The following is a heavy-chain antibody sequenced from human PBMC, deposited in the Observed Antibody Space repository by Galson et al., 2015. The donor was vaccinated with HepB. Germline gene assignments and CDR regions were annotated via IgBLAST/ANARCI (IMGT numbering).Heavy chain of an antibody. CDR2: IYPGDSDT. V-gene: IGHV5-51*01. CDR3: ARLHDYGDPPGAFDI. Sequence: QSGAEVKKPGESLKISCKGSGYSFTSYWIGWVRQMPGKGLEWMGIIYPGDSDTRYSPSFQGQVTISADRSISTAYLQWSSLKASDTAMYYCARLHDYGDPPGAFDIWGQGTMVTVSS. J-gene: IGHJ3*02. CDR1: GYSFTSYW. D-gene: IGHD4-17*01.